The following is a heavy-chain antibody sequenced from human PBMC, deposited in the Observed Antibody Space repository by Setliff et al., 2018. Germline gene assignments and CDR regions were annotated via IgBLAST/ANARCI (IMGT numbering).Heavy chain of an antibody. V-gene: IGHV3-21*04. D-gene: IGHD3-3*01. CDR2: ISSTSTYI. Sequence: PGGSLRLSCAASGFTFSTYSFNWVRQAPGKGLEWVSAISSTSTYIYYADSVKGRFTISRDNSKNSLYLHMNSLRAEDTAVYYCAKGKNYDSTSGWGYYLDVWGKGTTVTVSS. CDR3: AKGKNYDSTSGWGYYLDV. J-gene: IGHJ6*03. CDR1: GFTFSTYS.